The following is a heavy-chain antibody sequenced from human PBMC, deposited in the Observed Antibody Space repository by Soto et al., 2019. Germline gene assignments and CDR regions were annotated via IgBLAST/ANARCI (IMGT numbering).Heavy chain of an antibody. V-gene: IGHV3-30-3*01. CDR1: GFTFSSYA. J-gene: IGHJ4*02. CDR2: ISYDGSNK. Sequence: QVQLVESGGGVVQPGRSLRLSCAASGFTFSSYAMHWVRQAPGKGLEWVAVISYDGSNKYYADSVKGRFTISRDNSKNTLYLQMNSLRAEDTAVYYCARDRDRDDSSRVDYWGQGTLVTVSS. D-gene: IGHD3-22*01. CDR3: ARDRDRDDSSRVDY.